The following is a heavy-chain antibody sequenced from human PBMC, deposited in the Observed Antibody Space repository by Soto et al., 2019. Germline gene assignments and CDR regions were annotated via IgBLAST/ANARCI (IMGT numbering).Heavy chain of an antibody. D-gene: IGHD3-22*01. J-gene: IGHJ4*02. CDR1: DGCINYYY. V-gene: IGHV4-59*08. Sequence: PSETMSLTCSVFDGCINYYYWNWIRQQKGKGLEWIGYIYYSGSTYYNPSLKSRVTISVDTSKNQFSLKLSSVTAADTAVYYCASQKYYYDSSGYPTFWGQGTLVNGSS. CDR3: ASQKYYYDSSGYPTF. CDR2: IYYSGST.